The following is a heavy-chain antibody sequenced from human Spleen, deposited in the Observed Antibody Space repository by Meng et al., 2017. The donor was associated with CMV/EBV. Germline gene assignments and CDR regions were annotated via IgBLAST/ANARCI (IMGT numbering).Heavy chain of an antibody. V-gene: IGHV3-21*01. Sequence: GGSLRLSCGVSGFTFSSYAMSWVRQAPGKGLEWASSISSSSTYIYYADSVKGRFTISRDNAKNSLYLQMNSLRAEDTAVYYCARDGGGIIVPAADDYWGQGTLVTVSS. CDR1: GFTFSSYA. CDR2: ISSSSTYI. CDR3: ARDGGGIIVPAADDY. D-gene: IGHD2-2*01. J-gene: IGHJ4*02.